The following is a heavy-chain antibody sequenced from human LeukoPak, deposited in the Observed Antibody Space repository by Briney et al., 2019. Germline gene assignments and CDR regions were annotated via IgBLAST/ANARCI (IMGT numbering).Heavy chain of an antibody. CDR1: GGSISSGGYY. V-gene: IGHV4-31*03. J-gene: IGHJ4*02. CDR2: IYYSGST. D-gene: IGHD2-2*01. Sequence: PSETLSLTCTVSGGSISSGGYYWSWIRQHPGKGLEWIGYIYYSGSTYYNPSLKSRVTISVDTSKNQFSLKPSSVTAADTAVYYCARGVRQLLDYWGQGTLVTVSS. CDR3: ARGVRQLLDY.